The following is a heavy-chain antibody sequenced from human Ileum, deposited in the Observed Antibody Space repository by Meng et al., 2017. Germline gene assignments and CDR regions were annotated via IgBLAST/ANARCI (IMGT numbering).Heavy chain of an antibody. CDR1: GISFSPSG. CDR2: IWSDGSNK. CDR3: ARDRAVRDLDH. Sequence: QVQLVESGGGVVQPGRSLRLSCVASGISFSPSGMHWVRQGPGKGLEWVAMIWSDGSNKYYGDSVKGRFTISRDNSKNTVDLQMDSLRAEDTAVYYCARDRAVRDLDHWGQGTLVTVSS. V-gene: IGHV3-33*01. J-gene: IGHJ4*02. D-gene: IGHD3-10*01.